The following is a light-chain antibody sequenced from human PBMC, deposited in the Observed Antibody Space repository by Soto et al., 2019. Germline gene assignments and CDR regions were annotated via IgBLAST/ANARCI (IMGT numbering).Light chain of an antibody. J-gene: IGKJ2*01. V-gene: IGKV3-20*01. Sequence: EIVLTQSPGTLSLSPGERATLSCRASQSVNSNFFAWYQQKPGQAPRLLIFGVSSRAPGIPDRFTGSGSGTDFALTIGGLEPEDFAIYYCQQYGNSPRTFGQGTKVEIK. CDR2: GVS. CDR1: QSVNSNF. CDR3: QQYGNSPRT.